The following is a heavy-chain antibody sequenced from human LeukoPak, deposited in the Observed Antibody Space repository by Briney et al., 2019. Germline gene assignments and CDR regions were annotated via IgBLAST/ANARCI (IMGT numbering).Heavy chain of an antibody. V-gene: IGHV5-51*01. Sequence: GESLKISCKGSGYSFTSYWIGWVRQMPGKGLKWMGIIYPGDSDTRYSPSFQGQVTISADKAISTAYLQWSSLKASDTAMYYCARGAILTGYSIAYWGQGTLVTVSS. J-gene: IGHJ4*02. CDR1: GYSFTSYW. CDR2: IYPGDSDT. D-gene: IGHD3-9*01. CDR3: ARGAILTGYSIAY.